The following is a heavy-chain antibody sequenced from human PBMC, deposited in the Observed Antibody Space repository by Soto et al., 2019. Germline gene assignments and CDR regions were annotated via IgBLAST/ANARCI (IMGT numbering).Heavy chain of an antibody. Sequence: SETLSLTCTVSGGSISRYYWSWILQPPGKGLEWIGYIYYSGSTNYNPSLKSRVTTSVDTSKNQFSLKLSSVTAADTAVYYCARDRKPSSSWSEGWFDPWGQGTLVTVSS. CDR2: IYYSGST. D-gene: IGHD6-13*01. V-gene: IGHV4-59*01. CDR1: GGSISRYY. CDR3: ARDRKPSSSWSEGWFDP. J-gene: IGHJ5*02.